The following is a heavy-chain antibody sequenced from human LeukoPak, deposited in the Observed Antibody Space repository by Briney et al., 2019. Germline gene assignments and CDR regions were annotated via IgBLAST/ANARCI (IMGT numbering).Heavy chain of an antibody. J-gene: IGHJ6*03. CDR1: GYILTELS. CDR3: APVAAVGGWGYCMDV. CDR2: FDPEDGET. Sequence: ASVKVSCKVSGYILTELSMQWVRQAPGKGREWMGGFDPEDGETIYAQKFQGRVTLTEDTSTDTAYMELSSLRSEDTAVYYCAPVAAVGGWGYCMDVRGQGTTVTVSS. D-gene: IGHD3-16*01. V-gene: IGHV1-24*01.